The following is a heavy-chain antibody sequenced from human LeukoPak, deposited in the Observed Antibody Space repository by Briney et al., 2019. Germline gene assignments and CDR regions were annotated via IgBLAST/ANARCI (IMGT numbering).Heavy chain of an antibody. CDR3: ARGPLYNWNFRDY. D-gene: IGHD1-7*01. CDR1: GYTFTGYY. J-gene: IGHJ4*02. CDR2: INPNSGGT. V-gene: IGHV1-2*02. Sequence: GASVKVSCKASGYTFTGYYMHWVRQAPGQGLEWMGWINPNSGGTNYAQKFQGRVTMTRDTSISTAYMELSRLRSDDTAVYYCARGPLYNWNFRDYWGQGTLVTVSS.